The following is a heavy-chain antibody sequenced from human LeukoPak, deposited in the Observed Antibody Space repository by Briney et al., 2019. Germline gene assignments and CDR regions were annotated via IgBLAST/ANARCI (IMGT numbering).Heavy chain of an antibody. D-gene: IGHD2-21*02. CDR1: GFTVSSNY. CDR3: ARDTYCGGNCYPRRFDS. V-gene: IGHV3-66*01. Sequence: GGSLRLSCAASGFTVSSNYMSWVRQAPGKGLEWVSVIYSGGSTYYADSVKGRFTISRDNAKNSLNLQMNSLRAEDTAVYYCARDTYCGGNCYPRRFDSWGQGTLVTVSS. J-gene: IGHJ4*02. CDR2: IYSGGST.